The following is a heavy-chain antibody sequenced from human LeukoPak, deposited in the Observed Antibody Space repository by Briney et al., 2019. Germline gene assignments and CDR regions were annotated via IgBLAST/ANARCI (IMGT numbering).Heavy chain of an antibody. J-gene: IGHJ6*02. CDR2: INPNSGGT. CDR3: AREDLVTMIVVVPPSYGMDV. D-gene: IGHD3-22*01. Sequence: GASVKVSCKASGYTFTGYYMHWVRQAPGQGLEWMGWINPNSGGTNYAQKFQGRVTMTRDTSISTAYMELSRLRSEDTAVYYCAREDLVTMIVVVPPSYGMDVWGQGTTVTVSS. V-gene: IGHV1-2*02. CDR1: GYTFTGYY.